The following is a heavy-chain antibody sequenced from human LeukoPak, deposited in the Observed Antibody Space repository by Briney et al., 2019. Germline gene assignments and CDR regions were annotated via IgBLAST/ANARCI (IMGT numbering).Heavy chain of an antibody. CDR1: GFTFSSSA. Sequence: GGSLRLSCAASGFTFSSSAMSWVRQAPGEGLEWVSAISNNGGYTYYADSAQGPFTISRDNSKSTLCLQTKSLSAEHTAVYYCAKQLGYCSDGSCYFPYWGQGTLVTVSS. J-gene: IGHJ4*02. CDR2: ISNNGGYT. CDR3: AKQLGYCSDGSCYFPY. D-gene: IGHD2-15*01. V-gene: IGHV3-23*01.